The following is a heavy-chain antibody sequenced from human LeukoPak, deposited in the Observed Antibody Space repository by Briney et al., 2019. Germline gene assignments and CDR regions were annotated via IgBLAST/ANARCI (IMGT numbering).Heavy chain of an antibody. V-gene: IGHV4-4*07. CDR2: IYTSGST. Sequence: KTSETLSLTCTVSGGSISSYYWSWIRQPAGKGLEWIGRIYTSGSTNYNPSLKSRVTMSVDTSKNQFSLKLSSVTAADTAVYYCASIVVVPAANWGAFDIWGQGTMVTVSS. J-gene: IGHJ3*02. D-gene: IGHD2-2*01. CDR1: GGSISSYY. CDR3: ASIVVVPAANWGAFDI.